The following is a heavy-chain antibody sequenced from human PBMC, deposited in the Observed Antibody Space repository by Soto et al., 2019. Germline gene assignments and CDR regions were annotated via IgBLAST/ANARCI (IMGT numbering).Heavy chain of an antibody. CDR2: IYYSRST. Sequence: SGTLSLTCTITGRSISSSTYYWGWIRQPPGKGLEWIGTIYYSRSTYFNPSLKSRVTISVDTSKNQFSLKLSSVTAADTAVYYCARSLGFCISTSCYPDAFDIWGQGTMVT. CDR3: ARSLGFCISTSCYPDAFDI. V-gene: IGHV4-39*01. CDR1: GRSISSSTYY. J-gene: IGHJ3*02. D-gene: IGHD2-2*01.